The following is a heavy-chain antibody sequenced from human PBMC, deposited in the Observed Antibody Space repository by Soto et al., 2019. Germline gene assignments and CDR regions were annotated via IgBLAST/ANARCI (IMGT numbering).Heavy chain of an antibody. CDR1: GFTFSSYA. CDR2: ISGSGGST. Sequence: GGSLRLSCAASGFTFSSYAMSWVRQAPGKGLEWVSAISGSGGSTSYADSVKGRFTISRDNSKNTLYLKMNSQRAEDTSVYSCAKDNRQWLVIDGFDIWGQGTMVTVSS. J-gene: IGHJ3*02. CDR3: AKDNRQWLVIDGFDI. V-gene: IGHV3-23*01. D-gene: IGHD6-19*01.